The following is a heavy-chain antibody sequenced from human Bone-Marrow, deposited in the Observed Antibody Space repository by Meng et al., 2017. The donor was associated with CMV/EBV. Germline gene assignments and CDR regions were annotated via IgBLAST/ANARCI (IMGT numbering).Heavy chain of an antibody. CDR3: AKELGPFAPIDY. J-gene: IGHJ4*02. Sequence: SETLSLTCAVYGGSFSGYYWSWIRQPPGKGLEWIGEINHSGSTNYNPSLKSRVTISVDTSKNRFSLRLKSVTAADTAVYYCAKELGPFAPIDYWGQGMLVTVSS. CDR1: GGSFSGYY. D-gene: IGHD3-10*01. CDR2: INHSGST. V-gene: IGHV4-34*01.